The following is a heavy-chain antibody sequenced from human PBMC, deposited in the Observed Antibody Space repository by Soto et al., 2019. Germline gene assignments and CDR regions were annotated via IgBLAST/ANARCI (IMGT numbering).Heavy chain of an antibody. CDR2: INAGNGNT. CDR1: GYTFTSYA. Sequence: QVQLVQSGAEVKKPGASVKVSCKASGYTFTSYAMHWLRQAPGQRLEWMGWINAGNGNTKYSQKFQGRVTITRDTSASTAYMELSSLRSEDTAVYYCARDRWEGYCSSTSCYGAWFDPWGQGTLVTVSS. CDR3: ARDRWEGYCSSTSCYGAWFDP. J-gene: IGHJ5*02. V-gene: IGHV1-3*01. D-gene: IGHD2-2*01.